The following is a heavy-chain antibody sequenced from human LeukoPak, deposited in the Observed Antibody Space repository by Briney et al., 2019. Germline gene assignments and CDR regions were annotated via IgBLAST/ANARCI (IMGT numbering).Heavy chain of an antibody. Sequence: PSETLSLTCTVYGGSISRYYWSWIRQPPGKGLEWIGSIHYSGSTTYNPSLKSRVTISVDTSKNQFSLKLSSVTAADTAVYYCARRLGGTSTGFDYWGQGTLVTVPS. V-gene: IGHV4-59*08. CDR3: ARRLGGTSTGFDY. CDR1: GGSISRYY. J-gene: IGHJ4*02. D-gene: IGHD2-2*01. CDR2: IHYSGST.